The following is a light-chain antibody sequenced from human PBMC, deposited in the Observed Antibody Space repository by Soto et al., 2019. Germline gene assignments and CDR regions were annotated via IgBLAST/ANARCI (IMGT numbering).Light chain of an antibody. Sequence: EIVLTQSPATLSSSPGETATLSCRASQYVGTRLAWYQHKPGQAPRLLIYYTSNRATGIPARFSGSGSGTDFTLTISSLAPEDFAVYYCQQRSNWPLTFGGGTKVDI. J-gene: IGKJ4*01. V-gene: IGKV3-11*01. CDR1: QYVGTR. CDR3: QQRSNWPLT. CDR2: YTS.